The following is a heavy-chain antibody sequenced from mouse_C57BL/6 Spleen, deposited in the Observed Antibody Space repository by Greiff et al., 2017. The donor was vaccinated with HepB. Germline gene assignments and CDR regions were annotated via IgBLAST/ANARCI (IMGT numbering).Heavy chain of an antibody. J-gene: IGHJ3*01. CDR2: ISDGGSYT. CDR1: GFTFSSYA. Sequence: EVQLVESGGGLVKPGGSLKLSCAASGFTFSSYAMSWVRQTPEKRLEWVATISDGGSYTYYPDNVKGRFTISRDNAKNNLYLQMSHLKSEDTAMYYGARLELGPFAYWGQGTLVTVSA. V-gene: IGHV5-4*01. D-gene: IGHD4-1*01. CDR3: ARLELGPFAY.